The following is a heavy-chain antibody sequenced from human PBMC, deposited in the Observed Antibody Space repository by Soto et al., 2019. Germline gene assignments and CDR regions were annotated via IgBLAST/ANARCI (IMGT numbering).Heavy chain of an antibody. J-gene: IGHJ2*01. D-gene: IGHD3-10*01. CDR3: ARKVPGSTGRPDHWYFDL. CDR2: ISGGGDAP. Sequence: EVQLLESGGGLVQPGGSLRLSCAGSGFTFINYAMNWVRQAPGKGLEWVSTISGGGDAPFFADSVRGRFTISRDNSKNTVTLQMINLGLDDTAVYFCARKVPGSTGRPDHWYFDLWGRGTLVSVSS. CDR1: GFTFINYA. V-gene: IGHV3-23*01.